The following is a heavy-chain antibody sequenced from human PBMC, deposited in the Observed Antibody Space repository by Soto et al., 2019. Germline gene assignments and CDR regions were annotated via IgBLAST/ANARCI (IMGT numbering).Heavy chain of an antibody. J-gene: IGHJ3*01. V-gene: IGHV1-46*01. CDR3: ARGRDGYIKADAFDV. D-gene: IGHD5-18*01. CDR1: GYTFTKYY. Sequence: QVRLVQSGAEVKKPGASVTVSCKASGYTFTKYYVHWVRQAPGQGLEWMGLINPGIGTTSYAQKLQGRVTMTRDTSTSTVYMEMTSLRSEDTAMYFCARGRDGYIKADAFDVWGQGSMVTVSS. CDR2: INPGIGTT.